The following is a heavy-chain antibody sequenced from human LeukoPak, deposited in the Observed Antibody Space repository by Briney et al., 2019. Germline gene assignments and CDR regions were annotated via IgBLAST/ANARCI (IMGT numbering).Heavy chain of an antibody. CDR1: GGSFSGYY. J-gene: IGHJ6*03. V-gene: IGHV4-34*01. Sequence: SETLSLTCAVYGGSFSGYYWSWIRQPPGKGLEWVGEINHSGSTNYNPSLKSRVTISVDTSKNQFSLKLSSVTAADTAVYYCARETSQKGAHYMDVWGKGTTVTISS. D-gene: IGHD3-16*01. CDR3: ARETSQKGAHYMDV. CDR2: INHSGST.